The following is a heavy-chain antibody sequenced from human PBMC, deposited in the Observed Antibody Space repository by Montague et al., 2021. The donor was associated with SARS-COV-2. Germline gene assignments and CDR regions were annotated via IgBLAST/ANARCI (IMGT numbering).Heavy chain of an antibody. D-gene: IGHD3-9*01. CDR2: IDWDDDK. Sequence: PALVKPTQTLTLTCTFSGFSLSTSGMCVSWIRQPPGKALEWLARIDWDDDKYYSTSLKTRLTISKDTSKNQVGLTMTNMDPVDTATYYCARTHYDILPGYYYDMDVWGQGTTVTVSS. V-gene: IGHV2-70*11. CDR1: GFSLSTSGMC. J-gene: IGHJ6*02. CDR3: ARTHYDILPGYYYDMDV.